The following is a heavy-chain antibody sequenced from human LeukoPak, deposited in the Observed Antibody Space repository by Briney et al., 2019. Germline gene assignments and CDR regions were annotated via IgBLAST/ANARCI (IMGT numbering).Heavy chain of an antibody. CDR2: IIPIFGTA. CDR1: GGTFSSYA. Sequence: APVKVSCTASGGTFSSYAISWVRQAPGHGLEWMGGIIPIFGTANYAQKFQGRVTITADESTSTAYMELSSLRSEDTAVYYCANGDNGPYYGMDVWGQGTTVTVSS. CDR3: ANGDNGPYYGMDV. J-gene: IGHJ6*01. V-gene: IGHV1-69*13. D-gene: IGHD4-17*01.